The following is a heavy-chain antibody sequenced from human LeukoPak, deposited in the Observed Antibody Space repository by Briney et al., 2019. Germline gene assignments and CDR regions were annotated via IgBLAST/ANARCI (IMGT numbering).Heavy chain of an antibody. V-gene: IGHV2-5*02. CDR1: GFSLSTSGVG. CDR3: AHSRRDGYNWVGSIDY. J-gene: IGHJ4*02. Sequence: ESGPTLVKPTQTLTLTCTFSGFSLSTSGVGVGWIRQPPGKALEWLALIYWDDDKRYSPSLKSRLTITKDTSKNQVVLTMTNMDPVDTATYYCAHSRRDGYNWVGSIDYWGQGTLVTVSS. D-gene: IGHD5-24*01. CDR2: IYWDDDK.